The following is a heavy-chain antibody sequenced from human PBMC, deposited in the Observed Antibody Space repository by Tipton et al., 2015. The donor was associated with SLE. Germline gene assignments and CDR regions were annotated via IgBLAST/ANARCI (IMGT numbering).Heavy chain of an antibody. D-gene: IGHD2-2*01. CDR3: ARAGEDIVVVPAAPWAFDI. J-gene: IGHJ3*02. CDR2: IYYSGST. V-gene: IGHV4-59*01. CDR1: GGSISSYY. Sequence: TLSLTCTVSGGSISSYYWSWIRQPPGKGLEWIGYIYYSGSTNYNPSLKRRVTISVDTSKNQFSLKLSSVTAADTAVYYCARAGEDIVVVPAAPWAFDIWGQGTMVTVSS.